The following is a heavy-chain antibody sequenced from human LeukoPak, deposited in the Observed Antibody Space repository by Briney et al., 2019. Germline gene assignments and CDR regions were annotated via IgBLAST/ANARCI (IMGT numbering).Heavy chain of an antibody. Sequence: GGSLRLSCAASGFTFSSYAMSWVREAPGEGREWVSAISGSGGSTFYTGSVKGRFTISRDNSKNPLYLQMNSLRAEDTAVYYCAKDGGVVVTASGAFDIWGQGTMVTVSS. CDR1: GFTFSSYA. CDR2: ISGSGGST. J-gene: IGHJ3*02. V-gene: IGHV3-23*01. CDR3: AKDGGVVVTASGAFDI. D-gene: IGHD2-21*02.